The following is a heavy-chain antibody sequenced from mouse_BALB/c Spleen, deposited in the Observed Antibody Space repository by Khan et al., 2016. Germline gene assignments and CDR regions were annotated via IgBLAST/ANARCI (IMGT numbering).Heavy chain of an antibody. Sequence: QVQLQQPGAELVKPGASVKMSCKASDSTFTSFHMHWVKQTPGQGLEWIGAIYPGNGDTSYNQKFNGKATLTADKSSSTACMQLSSLTSEDSAVYYCVTGTAMDYWGQGTSVTVSS. CDR2: IYPGNGDT. V-gene: IGHV1-12*01. CDR3: VTGTAMDY. CDR1: DSTFTSFH. D-gene: IGHD4-1*01. J-gene: IGHJ4*01.